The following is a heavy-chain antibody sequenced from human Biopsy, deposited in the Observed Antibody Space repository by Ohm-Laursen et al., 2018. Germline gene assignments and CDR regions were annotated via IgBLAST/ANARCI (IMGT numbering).Heavy chain of an antibody. V-gene: IGHV3-30*18. CDR1: GFTFSSFW. CDR3: SKEDYSFDDTDYYNWFDP. D-gene: IGHD3-10*01. Sequence: SLRLSCAASGFTFSSFWMSWVRQAPGKGLEWVALISYDETKKYYADSVRGRFTISRDNSKNTLYLQMNSLRAEDTAVYYCSKEDYSFDDTDYYNWFDPWGQGTLVTVSS. CDR2: ISYDETKK. J-gene: IGHJ5*02.